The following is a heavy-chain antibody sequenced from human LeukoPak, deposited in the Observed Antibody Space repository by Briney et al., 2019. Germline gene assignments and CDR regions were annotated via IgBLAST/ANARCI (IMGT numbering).Heavy chain of an antibody. CDR1: GASISRDY. V-gene: IGHV4-59*12. CDR3: ARMHYSSGSPPGDY. Sequence: SETLSLTCTVSGASISRDYWTWIRQPPGKGLEWIGEIYHSGSTNYNPSLKSRVTISVDKSKNQFSLKLSSVTAADTAVYYCARMHYSSGSPPGDYWGQGTLVTVSS. CDR2: IYHSGST. J-gene: IGHJ4*02. D-gene: IGHD6-19*01.